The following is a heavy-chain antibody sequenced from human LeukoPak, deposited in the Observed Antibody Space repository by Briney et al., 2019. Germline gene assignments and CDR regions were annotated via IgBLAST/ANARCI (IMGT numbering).Heavy chain of an antibody. Sequence: GGSLRLSCVASGCTFSRTWMHWIRQAPGKGLEWVSYITSSGYYTNYGDSVKGRFTMSRDNAKKSLYLQMDSLRAEDTAVYYCARVSKAANPTSDSPWFDPWGQGTLVTVSS. D-gene: IGHD2-15*01. V-gene: IGHV3-11*05. CDR1: GCTFSRTW. CDR2: ITSSGYYT. J-gene: IGHJ5*02. CDR3: ARVSKAANPTSDSPWFDP.